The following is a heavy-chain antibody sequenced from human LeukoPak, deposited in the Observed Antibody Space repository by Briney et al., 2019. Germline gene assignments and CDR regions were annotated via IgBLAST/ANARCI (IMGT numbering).Heavy chain of an antibody. D-gene: IGHD3-16*01. J-gene: IGHJ4*02. CDR3: ASWDDSYYFDY. CDR1: GFTFSSYS. Sequence: GGSLRLSCAASGFTFSSYSMTWVRQAPGKGLEWVSSISSSSSYIYYADSVKGRFTISRDNAKNSLYLQMNSLRAEDTAVYYCASWDDSYYFDYWGQGTLVTVSS. V-gene: IGHV3-21*01. CDR2: ISSSSSYI.